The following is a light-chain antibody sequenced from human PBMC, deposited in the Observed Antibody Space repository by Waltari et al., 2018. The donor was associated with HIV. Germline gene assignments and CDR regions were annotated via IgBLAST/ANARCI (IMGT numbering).Light chain of an antibody. V-gene: IGKV3-11*01. CDR1: QSVSSY. CDR3: QQRNNWLT. CDR2: DAT. J-gene: IGKJ4*01. Sequence: ECVSILSRATLSLSPGDRATVSCRASQSVSSYLAWYQQKPGQAPRLLIYDATSRATGIPARFSGSGSGADFTLTISSLEPEDFAVYYCQQRNNWLTFGGGTKVEIK.